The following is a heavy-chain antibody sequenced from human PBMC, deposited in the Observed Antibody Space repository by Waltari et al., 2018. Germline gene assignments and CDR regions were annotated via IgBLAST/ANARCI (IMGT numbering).Heavy chain of an antibody. D-gene: IGHD3-16*01. CDR1: GFMFSSFS. CDR3: ARDFTWALDY. CDR2: IKNDGSDK. V-gene: IGHV3-7*01. J-gene: IGHJ4*02. Sequence: EVQLVESGGGLVQPGGSLRLSCAASGFMFSSFSMSWVRQAPGKGLEWVANIKNDGSDKYYVDSVEGRFTVSRDNGRNSLYLQMDSLRAEDTAVYYCARDFTWALDYWCQGTLVTVSS.